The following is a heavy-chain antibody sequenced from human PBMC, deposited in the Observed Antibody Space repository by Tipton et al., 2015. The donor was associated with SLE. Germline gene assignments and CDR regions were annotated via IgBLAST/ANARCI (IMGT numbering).Heavy chain of an antibody. CDR1: GFTFSSYA. D-gene: IGHD6-19*01. V-gene: IGHV3-23*01. CDR2: ISGSGCST. Sequence: SLRLSCAASGFTFSSYAMSWVRQAPGKGLEWVSAISGSGCSTYYSDSLKGRFTISRDNSKNTLYLQMNSLRAEDTAVYYCAKGGIAVAGTEEFDYWGQVPLVTVSS. J-gene: IGHJ4*02. CDR3: AKGGIAVAGTEEFDY.